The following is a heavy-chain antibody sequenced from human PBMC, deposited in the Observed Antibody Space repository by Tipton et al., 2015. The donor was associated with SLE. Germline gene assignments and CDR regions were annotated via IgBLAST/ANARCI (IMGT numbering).Heavy chain of an antibody. CDR3: ARDPAGATYFDY. CDR2: IYYSGST. CDR1: GGSISSGSYY. Sequence: GLVKPSETLSLTCTVSGGSISSGSYYWSWIRQPPGKGLEWIGYIYYSGSTNYNPSLKSRVTISVDTSKNQFSLKLSSVTAADTAVYYCARDPAGATYFDYWGQGTLVTVSS. V-gene: IGHV4-61*01. J-gene: IGHJ4*02. D-gene: IGHD1-26*01.